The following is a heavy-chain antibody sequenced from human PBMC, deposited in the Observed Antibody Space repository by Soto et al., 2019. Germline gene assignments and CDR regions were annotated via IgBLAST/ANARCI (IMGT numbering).Heavy chain of an antibody. CDR2: INQDGTEK. CDR1: GLAFSTHW. J-gene: IGHJ4*02. D-gene: IGHD2-8*01. Sequence: EVQLEESGGGLVQPGGSLRLSCAASGLAFSTHWMTWVRQAPGKGLEWVANINQDGTEKYYVDSVKGRFTISRDNAKNSLYLQMNSLRVEDTALYYCATRPNSAHSYFGVFDFWGQGTLVTVSS. CDR3: ATRPNSAHSYFGVFDF. V-gene: IGHV3-7*01.